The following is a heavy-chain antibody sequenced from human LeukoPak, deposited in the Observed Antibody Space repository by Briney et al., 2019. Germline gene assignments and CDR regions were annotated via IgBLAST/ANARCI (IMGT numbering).Heavy chain of an antibody. CDR2: NYPGDSDT. CDR3: ARLGEYRSGGSCYPPYNWFDP. V-gene: IGHV5-51*01. CDR1: GYSFTSYW. D-gene: IGHD2-15*01. Sequence: GESLKISCKGSGYSFTSYWIGWVRQMPGKGLEWMGINYPGDSDTRYSPSFQGQVTISADKSISTAYLQWSSLKASDTAMYYCARLGEYRSGGSCYPPYNWFDPWGQGTLVTVSS. J-gene: IGHJ5*02.